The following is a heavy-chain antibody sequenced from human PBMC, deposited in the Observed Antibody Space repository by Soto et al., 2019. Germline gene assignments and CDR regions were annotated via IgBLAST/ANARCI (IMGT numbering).Heavy chain of an antibody. Sequence: ASVKVSCKASGYTFTSYDINWVRQATGQGLEWMGWMNPNSGNTGYAQKFQGRVTMTRNTSISTAYMELSSLRSEDTAMYYCARGFRGLRGSSWKYYFDYWGQGTLVTVSS. D-gene: IGHD6-13*01. CDR3: ARGFRGLRGSSWKYYFDY. J-gene: IGHJ4*02. CDR1: GYTFTSYD. V-gene: IGHV1-8*01. CDR2: MNPNSGNT.